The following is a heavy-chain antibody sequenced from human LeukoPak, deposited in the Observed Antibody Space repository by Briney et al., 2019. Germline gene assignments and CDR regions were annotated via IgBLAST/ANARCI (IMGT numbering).Heavy chain of an antibody. Sequence: PSETLSLTCAVSGVSFDDYYWSWVRQTPGKGLEWIGEINHSGYTNDSPSLKSRVTLSIDTSRKQFSLNLRSVTVADTGIYYCTRMTAGHHFWGQGTLVTVSS. CDR2: INHSGYT. D-gene: IGHD2-21*02. V-gene: IGHV4-34*01. CDR1: GVSFDDYY. CDR3: TRMTAGHHF. J-gene: IGHJ4*02.